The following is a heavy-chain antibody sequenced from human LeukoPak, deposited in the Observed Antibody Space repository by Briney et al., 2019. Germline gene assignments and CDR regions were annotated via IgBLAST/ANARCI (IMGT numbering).Heavy chain of an antibody. V-gene: IGHV6-1*01. J-gene: IGHJ4*02. CDR1: GDSVSSDSAA. D-gene: IGHD6-25*01. CDR2: TYYRSRWYD. Sequence: SQTLSLTCAISGDSVSSDSAAWNWIRQSPSRGLEWLGRTYYRSRWYDDYAVSVKSRMTINPDTSKNQFSLHLNSVTPEDTAVYYCARGRSGYWVSLFEYWGQGILVTVSS. CDR3: ARGRSGYWVSLFEY.